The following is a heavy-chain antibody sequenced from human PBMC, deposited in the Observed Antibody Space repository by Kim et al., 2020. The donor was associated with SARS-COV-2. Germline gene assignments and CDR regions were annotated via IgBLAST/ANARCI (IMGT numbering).Heavy chain of an antibody. CDR2: FDPEDGET. V-gene: IGHV1-24*01. D-gene: IGHD6-19*01. Sequence: ASVKVSCKVSGYTLTELSMHWVRQAPGKGLEWMGGFDPEDGETIYAQKFQGRVTMTEDTSTDTAYMELSSLRSEDTAEDYCATGVAVAGTPSDYYFYYGMDGWGQGTTVTISS. CDR3: ATGVAVAGTPSDYYFYYGMDG. J-gene: IGHJ6*02. CDR1: GYTLTELS.